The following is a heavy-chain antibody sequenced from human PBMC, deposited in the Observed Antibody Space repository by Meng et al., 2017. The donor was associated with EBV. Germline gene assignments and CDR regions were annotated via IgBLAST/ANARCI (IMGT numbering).Heavy chain of an antibody. Sequence: VKLVEAWSDFKHPVAYVEVYCKSSGYTFTSYAMNGVRQAPREGLEWMGWINTNTGNPTYAQVFTGRFVFSLDTSVSTAYLQISSLKAEDTAVYYCARDILYVWGQGTLVTVSS. D-gene: IGHD3-9*01. CDR2: INTNTGNP. CDR1: GYTFTSYA. J-gene: IGHJ4*02. CDR3: ARDILYV. V-gene: IGHV7-4-1*02.